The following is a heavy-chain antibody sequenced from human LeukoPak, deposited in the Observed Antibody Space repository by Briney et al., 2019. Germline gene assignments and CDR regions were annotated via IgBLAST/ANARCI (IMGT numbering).Heavy chain of an antibody. CDR2: IYYSGST. Sequence: SETLSLTCTVSGGSLSSSSYYWGWLRQPPGRGLEWVGSIYYSGSTYYNPSLKSPVTISIDMSKNEFSLSLNSVTAADTAMYYCAKSGGYGLIDYWGQGTLVTVSS. CDR1: GGSLSSSSYY. D-gene: IGHD1-26*01. CDR3: AKSGGYGLIDY. J-gene: IGHJ4*02. V-gene: IGHV4-39*01.